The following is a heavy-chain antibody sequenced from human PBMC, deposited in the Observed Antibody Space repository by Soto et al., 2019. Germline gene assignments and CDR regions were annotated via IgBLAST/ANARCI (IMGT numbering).Heavy chain of an antibody. CDR2: INHSGST. Sequence: SETLSLTCAVYGGSFSGYYWSWIRQPPGKGLEWIGEINHSGSTNYNPSLKSRVTISVDTSKNQFSLKLSSVTAADTAVYYCARARYSSGWRPRPYYFDYWGQGTLVTVSS. CDR3: ARARYSSGWRPRPYYFDY. J-gene: IGHJ4*02. CDR1: GGSFSGYY. V-gene: IGHV4-34*01. D-gene: IGHD6-19*01.